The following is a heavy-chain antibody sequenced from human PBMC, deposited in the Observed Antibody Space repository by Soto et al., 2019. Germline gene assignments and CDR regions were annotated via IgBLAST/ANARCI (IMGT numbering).Heavy chain of an antibody. J-gene: IGHJ6*02. CDR1: GYTFTSYS. Sequence: GASVKVSCKASGYTFTSYSMHWVRQAPGQGLEWMGIINPSSGRTSYAQNFQGRVTMTSDTSTSIVYMEMSSPKSEDTAVYYCARDHNFGFILYAMDVWGQGTTVTVSS. V-gene: IGHV1-46*01. CDR2: INPSSGRT. D-gene: IGHD2-15*01. CDR3: ARDHNFGFILYAMDV.